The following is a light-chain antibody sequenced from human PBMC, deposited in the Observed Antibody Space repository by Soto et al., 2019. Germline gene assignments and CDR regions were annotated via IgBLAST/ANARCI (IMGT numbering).Light chain of an antibody. Sequence: QSALTQPASVSGSPGQSIAISCTGTSSDVGGYTYVSWYQHHPGKAPKLMIYEVSNRPSGVSNRFSGSKSGNTAAPTISGLLAEDEAHYYCSSYTTTNTLVFGTGTKLTVL. CDR2: EVS. CDR3: SSYTTTNTLV. J-gene: IGLJ1*01. V-gene: IGLV2-14*01. CDR1: SSDVGGYTY.